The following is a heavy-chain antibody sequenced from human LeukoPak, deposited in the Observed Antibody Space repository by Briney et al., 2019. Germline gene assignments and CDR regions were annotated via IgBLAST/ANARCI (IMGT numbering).Heavy chain of an antibody. J-gene: IGHJ4*02. CDR2: ISYDGSNK. CDR1: GFTFSSYA. Sequence: GGSLRLSCAASGFTFSSYAMHWVRQAPGKGLEWVAFISYDGSNKYYADSVKGRFTISRDNAKNTLYLQMNSLRAEDTAVYYCASAELVVTAISYWGQGGLVTVSS. CDR3: ASAELVVTAISY. D-gene: IGHD2-21*02. V-gene: IGHV3-30-3*01.